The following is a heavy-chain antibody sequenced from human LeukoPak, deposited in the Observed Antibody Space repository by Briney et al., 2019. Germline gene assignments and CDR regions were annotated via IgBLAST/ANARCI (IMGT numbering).Heavy chain of an antibody. Sequence: GESLKVSCKGSGYSFTSYWIGWVRQMPGKGLEWMGIIYPGDSETRYTPSFQGQVTISVDKSISTAYLEWSSLKASDTAMYYCARDYGGNSLFDYWGQGTLVTVSS. CDR2: IYPGDSET. D-gene: IGHD4-23*01. J-gene: IGHJ4*02. CDR1: GYSFTSYW. V-gene: IGHV5-51*01. CDR3: ARDYGGNSLFDY.